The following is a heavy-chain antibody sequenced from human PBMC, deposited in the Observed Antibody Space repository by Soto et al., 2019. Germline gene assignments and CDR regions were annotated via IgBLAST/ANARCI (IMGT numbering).Heavy chain of an antibody. CDR3: ARHLPYCGGDCYSLDY. Sequence: PXXTLSLACTVSGGSISSYYWSWIRQPPGKGLEWIGYIYYSASTNYSPSLKSRVTISVDTSKNQFSLNLSSVTAADTAVYYCARHLPYCGGDCYSLDYWGQGTLVTVSS. J-gene: IGHJ4*02. D-gene: IGHD2-21*02. CDR2: IYYSAST. CDR1: GGSISSYY. V-gene: IGHV4-59*08.